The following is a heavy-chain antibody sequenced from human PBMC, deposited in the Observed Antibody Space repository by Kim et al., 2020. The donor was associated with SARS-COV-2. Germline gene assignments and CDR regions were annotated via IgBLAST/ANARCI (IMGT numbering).Heavy chain of an antibody. J-gene: IGHJ4*02. CDR2: ISYDGSNK. Sequence: GGSLRLSCAASGFTFSSYAMHWVRQAPGKGLEWVAVISYDGSNKYYADSVKGRFTISRDNSKNTLYLQMNSLRAEDTAVYYCASLAMIVVEDFDYWGQGTLVTVSS. CDR3: ASLAMIVVEDFDY. D-gene: IGHD3-22*01. CDR1: GFTFSSYA. V-gene: IGHV3-30*04.